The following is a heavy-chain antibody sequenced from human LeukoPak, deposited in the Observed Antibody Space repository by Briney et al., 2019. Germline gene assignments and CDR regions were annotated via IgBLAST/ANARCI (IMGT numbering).Heavy chain of an antibody. Sequence: PGGSLRLSCAASGFTFSDHYMDWVRQAPGKGLEWVGRTRNKANSYTTEYAASVKGRFTISREDSKNSLYLQMNSLKTEDTAVYYCARMDQVGAPRVFDIWGQGTMVTVSS. CDR2: TRNKANSYTT. V-gene: IGHV3-72*01. CDR1: GFTFSDHY. J-gene: IGHJ3*02. D-gene: IGHD1-26*01. CDR3: ARMDQVGAPRVFDI.